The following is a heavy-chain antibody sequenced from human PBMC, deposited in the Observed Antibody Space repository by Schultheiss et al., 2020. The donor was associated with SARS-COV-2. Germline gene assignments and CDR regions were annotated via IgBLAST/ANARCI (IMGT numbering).Heavy chain of an antibody. J-gene: IGHJ4*02. Sequence: SETLSLTCAVYGGSFSGYYWSRIRQPPGKGLEWIGEINHSGSTYYNPSLKSRVTISVDTSKNQFSLKLSSVTAADTAVYYCARHKYYYDSSGHDYWGQGTLVTVSS. V-gene: IGHV4-34*01. CDR3: ARHKYYYDSSGHDY. CDR2: INHSGST. D-gene: IGHD3-22*01. CDR1: GGSFSGYY.